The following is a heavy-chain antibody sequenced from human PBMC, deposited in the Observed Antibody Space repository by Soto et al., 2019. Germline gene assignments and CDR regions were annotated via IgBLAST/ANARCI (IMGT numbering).Heavy chain of an antibody. Sequence: QLQLQESGSGLVKPSQTLSLTCAVSGGSISSGGYSWSWIRQPPGKGLEWIGYIYHSGSTYYNPSLQSRVTISVDRSKNQFSLKLSSVTAADTAVYYCARESSWRYYDSSGFDYWGQGTLVTVSS. J-gene: IGHJ4*02. CDR1: GGSISSGGYS. CDR3: ARESSWRYYDSSGFDY. D-gene: IGHD3-22*01. CDR2: IYHSGST. V-gene: IGHV4-30-2*01.